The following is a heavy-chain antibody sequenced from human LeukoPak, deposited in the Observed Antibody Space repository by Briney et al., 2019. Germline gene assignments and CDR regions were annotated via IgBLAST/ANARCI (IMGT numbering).Heavy chain of an antibody. CDR1: GYTFTSYY. V-gene: IGHV1-46*01. CDR3: ARDLQTTVLGVVTRGYGMDV. J-gene: IGHJ6*02. Sequence: ASVKVSCKASGYTFTSYYMHWVRQAPGQGLEWMGTINPSGGTTSYAQKFQGRVTMTRDTSTSTVNMELSSLRPEDTAVYYCARDLQTTVLGVVTRGYGMDVWGRGTTVTVSS. D-gene: IGHD3-3*01. CDR2: INPSGGTT.